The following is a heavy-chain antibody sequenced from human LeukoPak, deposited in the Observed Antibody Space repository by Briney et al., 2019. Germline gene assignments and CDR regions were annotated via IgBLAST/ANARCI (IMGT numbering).Heavy chain of an antibody. J-gene: IGHJ4*02. CDR2: IYYSGST. Sequence: SETLSLTCTVSGGSISSSSYYWGWIRQPPGKGLEWIGSIYYSGSTYYNPSLKSRVTISVDTSKNQFSLKLSSVTAADTAVYYCARMIYYYDSSGYYARVAFDYWGQGTLVTVSS. D-gene: IGHD3-22*01. V-gene: IGHV4-39*07. CDR3: ARMIYYYDSSGYYARVAFDY. CDR1: GGSISSSSYY.